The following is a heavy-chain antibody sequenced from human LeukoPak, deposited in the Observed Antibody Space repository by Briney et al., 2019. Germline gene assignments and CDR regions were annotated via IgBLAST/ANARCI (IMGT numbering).Heavy chain of an antibody. V-gene: IGHV3-30*02. CDR3: AKDYYDSSGPLDY. CDR2: IRYDGSNK. CDR1: GFTFSSYG. D-gene: IGHD3-22*01. J-gene: IGHJ4*02. Sequence: PGGSLRLSCAASGFTFSSYGMHWVRQAPGKGLEWVAFIRYDGSNKYYADSVKGRLTISRDNSKNTLYLQMNSLRAEDTAVYYCAKDYYDSSGPLDYWGQGTLVTVSS.